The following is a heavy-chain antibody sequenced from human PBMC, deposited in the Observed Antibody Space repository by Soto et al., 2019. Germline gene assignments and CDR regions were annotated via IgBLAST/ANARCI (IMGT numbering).Heavy chain of an antibody. CDR3: TTNQRNSNNRFDP. J-gene: IGHJ5*02. CDR1: EYTFTGYY. CDR2: INPNSGGT. Sequence: ASVKVSCKASEYTFTGYYVHWVRQAPGQGLEWMGWINPNSGGTKYAQKFQGRVTMTGDTSITTAYMELSRLSSADTAMYYCTTNQRNSNNRFDPWGQGTLVTFSS. V-gene: IGHV1-2*02. D-gene: IGHD6-25*01.